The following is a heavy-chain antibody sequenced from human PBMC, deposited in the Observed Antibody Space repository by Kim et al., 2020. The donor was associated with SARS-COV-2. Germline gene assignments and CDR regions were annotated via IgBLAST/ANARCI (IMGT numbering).Heavy chain of an antibody. D-gene: IGHD6-6*01. CDR3: ARGTYSSSDLFDY. Sequence: GESLKISCKGSGYSFTSYWISWVRQMPGKGLEWMGRIDPSDSYTNYSPSFQGHVTISADKSISTAYLQWSSLKASDTAMYYCARGTYSSSDLFDYWGQGTLVTVSS. V-gene: IGHV5-10-1*01. CDR1: GYSFTSYW. CDR2: IDPSDSYT. J-gene: IGHJ4*02.